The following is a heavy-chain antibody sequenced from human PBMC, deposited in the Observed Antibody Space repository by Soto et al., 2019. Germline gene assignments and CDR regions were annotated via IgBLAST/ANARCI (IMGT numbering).Heavy chain of an antibody. D-gene: IGHD3-10*01. J-gene: IGHJ6*02. CDR1: GFTFSSYA. V-gene: IGHV3-23*01. CDR2: ISGSGGGT. CDR3: AKGERGSCYYGMDV. Sequence: GGSLRLSCAASGFTFSSYAMSWVRQAPGKGLEWVSGISGSGGGTYSADSVKGRFTISRDNSKNTLYLQMNSLRAEDTAVYYCAKGERGSCYYGMDVWGLGTTVTVSS.